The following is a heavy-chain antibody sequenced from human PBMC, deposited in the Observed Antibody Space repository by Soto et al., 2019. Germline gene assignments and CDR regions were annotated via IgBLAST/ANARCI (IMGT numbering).Heavy chain of an antibody. CDR3: ARMYGYNYLNYFDY. V-gene: IGHV4-59*01. Sequence: SETLSVTCTVSGGSISSYDWSWIRQPPGKGLEWIGYIYYSATSNYNPSLKSRVTISVDTSKNQFSLKLSSVTAADTAVYYCARMYGYNYLNYFDYWGQGTLVTVPQ. J-gene: IGHJ4*02. D-gene: IGHD5-12*01. CDR1: GGSISSYD. CDR2: IYYSATS.